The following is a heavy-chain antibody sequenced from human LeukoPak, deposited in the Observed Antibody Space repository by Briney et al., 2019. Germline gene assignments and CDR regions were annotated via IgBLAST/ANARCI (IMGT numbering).Heavy chain of an antibody. CDR1: GFTFSSYA. J-gene: IGHJ5*02. D-gene: IGHD2-2*01. V-gene: IGHV3-30-3*01. CDR3: ARAVPAADTQGFDP. Sequence: GGSLRLSCAASGFTFSSYAMHWVRQAPGKGLEWVAVISYDGSNKYYADSVKGRFTISRDNSKNTLYLQMNSLRAEDTAVYYCARAVPAADTQGFDPWGQGTLVTVSS. CDR2: ISYDGSNK.